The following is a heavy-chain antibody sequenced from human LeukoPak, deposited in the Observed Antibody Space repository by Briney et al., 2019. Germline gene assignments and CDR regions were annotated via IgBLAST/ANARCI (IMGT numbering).Heavy chain of an antibody. V-gene: IGHV3-11*01. Sequence: GGSLRLSCAASGFTFSDYYMSWIRQAPGKGLEWVSYISSSGSTIYYADSVKGRFTISRDNAKNSLYLQMNSLRAEDTAVYYCARARTMVRGVTQLIDYWGQGTLVTVSS. CDR3: ARARTMVRGVTQLIDY. CDR2: ISSSGSTI. J-gene: IGHJ4*02. CDR1: GFTFSDYY. D-gene: IGHD3-10*01.